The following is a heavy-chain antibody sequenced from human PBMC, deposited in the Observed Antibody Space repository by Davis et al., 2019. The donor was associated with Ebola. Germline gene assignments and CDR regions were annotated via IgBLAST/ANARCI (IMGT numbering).Heavy chain of an antibody. J-gene: IGHJ5*02. Sequence: PSETLSLTCAVSGGSISSGGYSWSWIRQPPGKGLEWIGEINHSGSTNYNPSLKSRVTISVDTSKNQFSLKLSSVTAADTAVYYCARGGGPAAIRGFDPWGQGTLVTVSS. D-gene: IGHD2-2*02. CDR2: INHSGST. CDR3: ARGGGPAAIRGFDP. V-gene: IGHV4-34*01. CDR1: GGSISSGGYS.